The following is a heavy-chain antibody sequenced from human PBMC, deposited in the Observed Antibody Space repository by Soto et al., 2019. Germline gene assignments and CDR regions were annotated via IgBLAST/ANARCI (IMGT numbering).Heavy chain of an antibody. V-gene: IGHV4-59*08. CDR2: IYYSGST. D-gene: IGHD6-19*01. J-gene: IGHJ4*02. Sequence: QPPGKGLEWIGYIYYSGSTNYNPSLKSRVTISVDTSKNQFSLKLSSVTAADTAVYYCASSTMYSSDFDYWGQGTLVTVSS. CDR3: ASSTMYSSDFDY.